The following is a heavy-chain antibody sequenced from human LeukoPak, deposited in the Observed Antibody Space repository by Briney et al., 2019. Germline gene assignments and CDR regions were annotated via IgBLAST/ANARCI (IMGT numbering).Heavy chain of an antibody. D-gene: IGHD6-19*01. J-gene: IGHJ1*01. Sequence: PGGSLRLSCAASGFTFSSYAMSWVRQAPGKGLEWVSAISGSGGSTYYADSVKGRFTTSRDNSKNTLYLQMNSLRAEDTAVDYCAKKPVAGTFCFQHWGQGTLVTVSS. CDR3: AKKPVAGTFCFQH. V-gene: IGHV3-23*01. CDR2: ISGSGGST. CDR1: GFTFSSYA.